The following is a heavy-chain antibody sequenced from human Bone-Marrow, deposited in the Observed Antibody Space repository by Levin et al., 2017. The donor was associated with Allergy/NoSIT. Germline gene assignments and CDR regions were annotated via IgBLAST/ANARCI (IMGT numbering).Heavy chain of an antibody. CDR1: GASISGSGYY. V-gene: IGHV4-39*01. CDR2: IFYSGRT. J-gene: IGHJ6*02. CDR3: GRPFIAAPVTLSYGRDV. Sequence: SQTLSLTCTVSGASISGSGYYWGWIRQSPGKGLEWIGSIFYSGRTYYNPSLESRVTISVDTSKNQFSLRLSSVTAADTAMYFCGRPFIAAPVTLSYGRDVWGQGTSVTVSS. D-gene: IGHD6-13*01.